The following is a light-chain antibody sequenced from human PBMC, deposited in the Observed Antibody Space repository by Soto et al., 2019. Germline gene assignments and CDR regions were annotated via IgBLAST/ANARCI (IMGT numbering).Light chain of an antibody. CDR2: RNN. CDR1: SSNIGSNY. CDR3: AAWDDSLSVL. J-gene: IGLJ2*01. V-gene: IGLV1-47*01. Sequence: QAVVTQPPSASGNPGQRVTISCSGSSSNIGSNYVYWYQQLPGTAPKLLIYRNNQRPSGVPDRLSGSKSGTSASLAISGLRSEDEADYYCAAWDDSLSVLFGGGTKLTVL.